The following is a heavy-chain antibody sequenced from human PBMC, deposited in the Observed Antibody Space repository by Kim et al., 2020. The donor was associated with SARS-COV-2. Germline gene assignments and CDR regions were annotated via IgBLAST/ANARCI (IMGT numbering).Heavy chain of an antibody. CDR2: ITTSADSS. D-gene: IGHD4-17*01. CDR3: AKVRMQVDY. J-gene: IGHJ4*01. V-gene: IGHV3-23*01. Sequence: GGSLILSCAASGFTFSIYGMNWVRQAPGKGLEWVSSITTSADSSYYADSVKGRFTISRDTSKNTLFLQMYILRAEDTAVNYCAKVRMQVDYGGHGTLVT. CDR1: GFTFSIYG.